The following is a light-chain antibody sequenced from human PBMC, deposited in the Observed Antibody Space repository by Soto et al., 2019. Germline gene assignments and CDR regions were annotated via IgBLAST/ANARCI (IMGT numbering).Light chain of an antibody. J-gene: IGKJ2*01. CDR2: DAS. V-gene: IGKV3-11*01. CDR3: QQRGDWPLYT. CDR1: QSVSIY. Sequence: EIVLTQSPATLSLSPGERATLSCRASQSVSIYLAWYQQKPGQAPRLLIYDASNRATDIPDRFSGSGSGTDFTLTISSLAPEDFAVYYCQQRGDWPLYTFGQGTKLEIK.